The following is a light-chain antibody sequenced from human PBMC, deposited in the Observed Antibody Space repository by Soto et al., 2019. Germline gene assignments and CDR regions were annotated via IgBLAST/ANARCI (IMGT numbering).Light chain of an antibody. CDR2: DAS. V-gene: IGKV1-5*01. CDR3: QHFNSYPLT. Sequence: DIQMTQSPSTLSASVGDRVTITCRASQSISNRSAWHQQKPGKAPKLLIYDASSLESGVPSRFSGSGSGTGFTLTISSLQPDDFATYYCQHFNSYPLTFGGGTTVEI. CDR1: QSISNR. J-gene: IGKJ4*01.